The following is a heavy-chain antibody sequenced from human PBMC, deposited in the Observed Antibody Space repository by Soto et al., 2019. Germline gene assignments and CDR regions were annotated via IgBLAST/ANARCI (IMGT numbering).Heavy chain of an antibody. J-gene: IGHJ4*02. Sequence: EVQLVASGGGLIQPGGSLTLSCAASGFTVSDNYMTWVRQAPGKGLEWVSLIYKSGTTYYAVSVKGRLTFSRDNSRNTVNLQMNSLRAEDTAVYYCARAVLRALGVVRPVDSWGQGTLVTVSS. CDR2: IYKSGTT. CDR1: GFTVSDNY. D-gene: IGHD3-3*01. V-gene: IGHV3-53*01. CDR3: ARAVLRALGVVRPVDS.